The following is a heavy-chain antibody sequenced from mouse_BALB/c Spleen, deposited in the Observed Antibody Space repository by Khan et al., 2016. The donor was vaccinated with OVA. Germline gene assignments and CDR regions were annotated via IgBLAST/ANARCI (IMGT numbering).Heavy chain of an antibody. Sequence: EVELVESGGGLVKPGGSLKFSCAASGFTFINYAMSWVRQTPEKRLEWVATISSGGSYTYYPDSVKGRFTISRDNANNTLNLQMNSLRSEDTAMYCCVRTPGYYGSNYFDYWGQGTTLTVSS. CDR2: ISSGGSYT. CDR1: GFTFINYA. V-gene: IGHV5-9-3*01. CDR3: VRTPGYYGSNYFDY. D-gene: IGHD1-1*01. J-gene: IGHJ2*01.